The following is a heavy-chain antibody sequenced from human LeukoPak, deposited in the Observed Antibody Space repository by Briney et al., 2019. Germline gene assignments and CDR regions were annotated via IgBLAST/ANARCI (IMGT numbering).Heavy chain of an antibody. V-gene: IGHV3-23*01. D-gene: IGHD2/OR15-2a*01. CDR2: ITTSGVNT. CDR1: GFTFSSYA. CDR3: AKSQYTVNYHFDN. J-gene: IGHJ4*02. Sequence: GGSPRLSCAASGFTFSSYAMSWVRQAPGKGLERVSGITTSGVNTYYADSVKGRFTISRDNSKSTLFLQMSDLRAEDTAIYYCAKSQYTVNYHFDNWGQGTLVTVSS.